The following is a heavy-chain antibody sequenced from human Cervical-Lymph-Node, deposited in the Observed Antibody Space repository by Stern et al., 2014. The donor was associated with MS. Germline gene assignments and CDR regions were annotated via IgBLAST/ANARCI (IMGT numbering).Heavy chain of an antibody. CDR2: IYYSGST. Sequence: QLQLQESGPGLVKPSQTLSLTCTVSGGSISSGGYYWSWIRQHPGKGLEWIGYIYYSGSTYYNPSLKSRVTISVDTSKNQFSLKLSSVTAADTAVYYCARDPDCSSTSCYRGDAFDIWGQGTMVTVSS. CDR3: ARDPDCSSTSCYRGDAFDI. CDR1: GGSISSGGYY. D-gene: IGHD2-2*02. V-gene: IGHV4-31*03. J-gene: IGHJ3*02.